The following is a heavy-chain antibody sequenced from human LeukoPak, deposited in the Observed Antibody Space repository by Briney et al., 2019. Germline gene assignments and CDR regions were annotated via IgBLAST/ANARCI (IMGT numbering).Heavy chain of an antibody. D-gene: IGHD3-10*01. J-gene: IGHJ4*02. CDR3: ARDDAWLRFGE. Sequence: GGTLRLSCAASGFTFSNHGMNWVRQAPGKGLEWVSGISPSGDITYYADSVKGRFTISRDNSKNTLYLEVISLTAEDTAVYYCARDDAWLRFGEWSQGTLVTVSS. V-gene: IGHV3-23*01. CDR2: ISPSGDIT. CDR1: GFTFSNHG.